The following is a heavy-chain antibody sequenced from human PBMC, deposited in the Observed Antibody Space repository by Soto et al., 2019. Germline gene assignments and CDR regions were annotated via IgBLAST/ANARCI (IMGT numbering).Heavy chain of an antibody. Sequence: PGGSLRLSCAASVFNFSSFGMHWVRQAPGKGLEWVALMSYDGSSKYYQDSLKGRFTISRDKSKNTLYLQMSSLRVEDTAVYYCAKDRGWSSADLEYWGQGTLVTVSS. J-gene: IGHJ4*02. CDR1: VFNFSSFG. CDR2: MSYDGSSK. V-gene: IGHV3-30*18. D-gene: IGHD6-19*01. CDR3: AKDRGWSSADLEY.